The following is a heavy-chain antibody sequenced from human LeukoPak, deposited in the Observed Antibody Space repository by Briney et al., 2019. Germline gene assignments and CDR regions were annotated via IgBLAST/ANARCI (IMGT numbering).Heavy chain of an antibody. Sequence: GRSLRLSCVASGFTFDDYAMHWVRPAPGKGLEWVSGINWNSGSIGYADSVKGRFTISRDNAKNSLYLQMNSLRAEDMALYYCAKDLYSYAHEDSFDIWGQGTMVTVSS. CDR2: INWNSGSI. D-gene: IGHD5-18*01. CDR1: GFTFDDYA. J-gene: IGHJ3*02. V-gene: IGHV3-9*03. CDR3: AKDLYSYAHEDSFDI.